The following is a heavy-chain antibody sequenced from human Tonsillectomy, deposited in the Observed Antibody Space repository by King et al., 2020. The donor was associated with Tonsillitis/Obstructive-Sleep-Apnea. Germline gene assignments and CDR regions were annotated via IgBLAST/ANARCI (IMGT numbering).Heavy chain of an antibody. CDR2: IDPSDSYT. J-gene: IGHJ6*02. CDR1: GYSFTSYW. D-gene: IGHD3-3*01. Sequence: QLVQSGAEVKKPGESLKISCKGSGYSFTSYWINWVRQMPGKGLEWMGRIDPSDSYTNYSPSFQGHVTISADKSISTASLQWSSLKASDTAMYFCARNGPEYYDPSSGMDVWGQGTMVTVSS. CDR3: ARNGPEYYDPSSGMDV. V-gene: IGHV5-10-1*03.